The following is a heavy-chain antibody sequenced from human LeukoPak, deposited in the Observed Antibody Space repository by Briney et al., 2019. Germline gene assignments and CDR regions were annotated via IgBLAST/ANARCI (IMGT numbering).Heavy chain of an antibody. CDR3: AIAPIVRALIKKSYFDY. CDR1: GGSICSYY. Sequence: SETLSLTCTVSGGSICSYYWSWIRQPPGKGLEWVGYAYYTGTTNYNPSLKSRGTISLDTYKNKISLMLTSVTAADTAFYYCAIAPIVRALIKKSYFDYWGQGTLVTVSS. CDR2: AYYTGTT. V-gene: IGHV4-59*01. J-gene: IGHJ4*02. D-gene: IGHD3-10*01.